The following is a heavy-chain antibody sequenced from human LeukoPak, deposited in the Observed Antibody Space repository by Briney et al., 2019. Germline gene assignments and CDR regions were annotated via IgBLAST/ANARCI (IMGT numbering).Heavy chain of an antibody. CDR2: IIPIFGTA. V-gene: IGHV1-69*13. Sequence: GASVKVSCKASGGTFSSYAISWVRQAPGQGLEWMGGIIPIFGTANYAQKFQGRVTITADESTSTAYMELSSLRSEDTAVYYCARTDSSGYFPHYYMDVWGKGTTVTISS. CDR1: GGTFSSYA. J-gene: IGHJ6*03. CDR3: ARTDSSGYFPHYYMDV. D-gene: IGHD3-22*01.